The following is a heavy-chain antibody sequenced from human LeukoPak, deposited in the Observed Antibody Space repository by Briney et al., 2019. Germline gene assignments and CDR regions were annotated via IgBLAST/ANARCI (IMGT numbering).Heavy chain of an antibody. D-gene: IGHD1-26*01. CDR1: IDSFSNYH. CDR2: VNEVGGT. Sequence: SETLSLTCAVYIDSFSNYHWNWLRQTPSKGLEWIGEVNEVGGTNISPSLRNRVILSVDTSKNQFFLKLISVTVADTAVYYCARGQGATVPQVGKNWFDRWGQGTRVTVSS. J-gene: IGHJ5*02. CDR3: ARGQGATVPQVGKNWFDR. V-gene: IGHV4-34*01.